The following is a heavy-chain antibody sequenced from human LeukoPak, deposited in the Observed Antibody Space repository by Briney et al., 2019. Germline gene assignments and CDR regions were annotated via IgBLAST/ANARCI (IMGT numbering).Heavy chain of an antibody. J-gene: IGHJ4*02. CDR2: ISSSGSTI. Sequence: GGSLRLSCAASGFTFSSYEMNWVRQAPGKGLEWVSYISSSGSTIYYADSVKGRFTISRDNAKNSLCLQMNSLRAEDTAVYYCARDVYGSGSYSPSGYFDYWGQGTLVTVSS. D-gene: IGHD3-10*01. CDR3: ARDVYGSGSYSPSGYFDY. CDR1: GFTFSSYE. V-gene: IGHV3-48*03.